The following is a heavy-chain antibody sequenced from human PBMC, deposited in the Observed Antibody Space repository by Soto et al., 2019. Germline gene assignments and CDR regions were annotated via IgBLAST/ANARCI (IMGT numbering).Heavy chain of an antibody. Sequence: SCAAAGFTCRSYAMSRIRKAPGKGLEWVSAISGSGGSTYYADSVKGRFTISRDNSKNTLYLQMNSLRAEDTAVYYCAKSQVVAATAGWDYWGQGTLVTVSS. CDR2: ISGSGGST. CDR1: GFTCRSYA. V-gene: IGHV3-23*01. J-gene: IGHJ4*02. D-gene: IGHD2-15*01. CDR3: AKSQVVAATAGWDY.